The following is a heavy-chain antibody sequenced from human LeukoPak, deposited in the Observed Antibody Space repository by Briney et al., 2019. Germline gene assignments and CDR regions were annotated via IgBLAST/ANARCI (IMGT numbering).Heavy chain of an antibody. V-gene: IGHV1-8*03. Sequence: GASVKVSCKASGYTFTSYDINWVRQAPGQGLEWMGWMNPNSGNTGYAQKFQGRVTITRNTSISTAYMELSSLRSEDTAVYYCARGWEGSGYYDYYYYMDVWGKGTTVTVSS. CDR1: GYTFTSYD. J-gene: IGHJ6*03. D-gene: IGHD3-22*01. CDR3: ARGWEGSGYYDYYYYMDV. CDR2: MNPNSGNT.